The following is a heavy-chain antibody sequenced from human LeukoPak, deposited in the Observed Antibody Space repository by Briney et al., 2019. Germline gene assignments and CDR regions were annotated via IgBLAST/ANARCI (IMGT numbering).Heavy chain of an antibody. V-gene: IGHV3-30-3*01. D-gene: IGHD2-15*01. CDR1: GFTFSSYA. CDR2: ISYDGSNK. J-gene: IGHJ4*02. CDR3: ASYGPTKDVAASILDY. Sequence: HPGGSLRLSCAASGFTFSSYAMHWVRQAPGKGLEWVAVISYDGSNKYYADSVKGRFTISRDNSKNTLYLQMNSLRAEDTAVYYCASYGPTKDVAASILDYWGQGTLVTVSS.